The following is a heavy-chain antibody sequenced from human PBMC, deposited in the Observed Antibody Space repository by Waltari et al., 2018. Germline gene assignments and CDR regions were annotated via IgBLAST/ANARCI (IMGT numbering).Heavy chain of an antibody. Sequence: QVQLQQWGAGLLKPSETLSLTCAVYGGSFSGYYWSWIRQPPGKGLEWIGEINHSGSTNYNPSLKSRVTISVDTSKNQFSLKLSSVTAADTAVYYCARAYSSSWLPGYFQHWSQGTLVTVSS. CDR2: INHSGST. D-gene: IGHD6-13*01. V-gene: IGHV4-34*01. J-gene: IGHJ1*01. CDR3: ARAYSSSWLPGYFQH. CDR1: GGSFSGYY.